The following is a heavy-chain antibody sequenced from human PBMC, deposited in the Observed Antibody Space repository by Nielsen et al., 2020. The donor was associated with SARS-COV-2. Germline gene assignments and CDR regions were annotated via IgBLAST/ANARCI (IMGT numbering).Heavy chain of an antibody. V-gene: IGHV1-18*01. CDR2: IDTYNGKRNT. Sequence: ASVKVSCKASGYTFNSYGITWVRQAPGQGLEWMGWIDTYNGKRNTKYAQNLQGRVTMTTDTSTTTAYMELRSLRSDDTAVYYCATERSGVVPGPLGIGPWYIYYYMDVWGKGTTVTVSS. CDR1: GYTFNSYG. J-gene: IGHJ6*03. D-gene: IGHD2-2*01. CDR3: ATERSGVVPGPLGIGPWYIYYYMDV.